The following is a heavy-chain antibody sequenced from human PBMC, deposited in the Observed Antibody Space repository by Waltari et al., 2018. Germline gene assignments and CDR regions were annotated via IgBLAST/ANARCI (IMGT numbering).Heavy chain of an antibody. D-gene: IGHD1-26*01. Sequence: EVQLVESGGGLVQTGGSLRLSCAASVFGFSNYGMDWVRQVPGKGLVWVARTNKDGSGTAYADFVEGRLTISRDNAKSTLHLQMTSLTAEDTAVYYCVREKDLGGTCVFDFWGRGTLVTVSS. J-gene: IGHJ4*02. V-gene: IGHV3-74*01. CDR3: VREKDLGGTCVFDF. CDR1: VFGFSNYG. CDR2: TNKDGSGT.